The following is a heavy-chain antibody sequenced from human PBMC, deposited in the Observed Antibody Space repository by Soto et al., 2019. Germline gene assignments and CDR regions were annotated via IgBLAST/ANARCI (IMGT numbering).Heavy chain of an antibody. Sequence: LVESWGALVYPGGSLRLSCVASGFMFSDHSMNWVRQAPGKGLQWISYISSNSDTTYYADSVKGRFTVSRDNAKNSLFLQMNSLRDDDTATYYCARLPKGSLVTAWGQGARVTVSS. D-gene: IGHD2-21*02. CDR2: ISSNSDTT. CDR3: ARLPKGSLVTA. J-gene: IGHJ4*02. V-gene: IGHV3-48*02. CDR1: GFMFSDHS.